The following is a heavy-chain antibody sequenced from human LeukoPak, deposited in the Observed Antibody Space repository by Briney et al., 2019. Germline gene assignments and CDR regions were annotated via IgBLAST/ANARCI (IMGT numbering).Heavy chain of an antibody. CDR3: ARLRGYTSGNPGY. CDR2: IYYNGDT. V-gene: IGHV4-39*01. D-gene: IGHD5-18*01. J-gene: IGHJ4*02. CDR1: GASISSSSYY. Sequence: SETLSLTCTVSGASISSSSYYWGWIRQPPGKGLEWIGSIYYNGDTYYNSSLKSRLTISVDTSKNQLTLKLSSMTAADTALYYCARLRGYTSGNPGYWGQGSLVTVSS.